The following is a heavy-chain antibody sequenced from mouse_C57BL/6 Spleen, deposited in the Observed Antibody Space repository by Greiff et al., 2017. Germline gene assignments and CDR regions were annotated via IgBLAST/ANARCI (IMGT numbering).Heavy chain of an antibody. D-gene: IGHD2-4*01. CDR3: ARGGYYDYD. CDR2: IYPGDGDT. J-gene: IGHJ2*01. CDR1: GYAFSSYW. Sequence: QVQLQQSGPELVKPGASVKISCKASGYAFSSYWLNWVKQRPGTGLEWIGLIYPGDGDTNHTGKVKGKATLTADKSSSTAYMQLSSLTSEDSAVYCCARGGYYDYDWGQGTTLTVSS. V-gene: IGHV1-82*01.